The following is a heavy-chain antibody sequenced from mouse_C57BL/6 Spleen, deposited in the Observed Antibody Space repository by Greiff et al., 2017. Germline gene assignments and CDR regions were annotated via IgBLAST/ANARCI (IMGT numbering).Heavy chain of an antibody. J-gene: IGHJ3*01. D-gene: IGHD2-3*01. CDR1: GYTFTSYW. Sequence: QVQLQQSGAELAKPGASVKLSCKASGYTFTSYWMHWVKQRPGQGLEWIGYINPSSGYTKYNQKFKDKATLTADKSSSTAYMQLSSLTYEDSAVYYCARRYDGDYDQAWFAYWGQGTLVTVSA. CDR2: INPSSGYT. CDR3: ARRYDGDYDQAWFAY. V-gene: IGHV1-7*01.